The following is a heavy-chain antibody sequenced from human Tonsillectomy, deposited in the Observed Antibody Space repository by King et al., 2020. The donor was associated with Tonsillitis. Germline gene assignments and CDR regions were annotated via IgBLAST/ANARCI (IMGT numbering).Heavy chain of an antibody. CDR3: ARRAAFDI. Sequence: VQVVESGGGVVQPGRSLRLSCAASEFTIGRYAMHWVRQAPGKGLAWVAVISSDGYNKYYADSVKGRFTISRDNSKNTLYLQMNSLRAEDTAVYYCARRAAFDIWGQGTMVTVSS. V-gene: IGHV3-30*01. CDR1: EFTIGRYA. J-gene: IGHJ3*02. CDR2: ISSDGYNK.